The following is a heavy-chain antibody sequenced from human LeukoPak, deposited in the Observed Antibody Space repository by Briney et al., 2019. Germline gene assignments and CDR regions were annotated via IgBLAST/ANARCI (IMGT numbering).Heavy chain of an antibody. CDR2: IVPIFGTV. V-gene: IGHV1-69*06. CDR1: GYTFSGYY. J-gene: IGHJ6*03. CDR3: AKGRAQYYYYLDV. Sequence: SVKVSCKASGYTFSGYYMHWVRQAPGQGLEWMGGIVPIFGTVNKAQNFQGRVTITADKSTNTAYMEVSSLTSEDTAVYYCAKGRAQYYYYLDVWGKGTTVTVSS.